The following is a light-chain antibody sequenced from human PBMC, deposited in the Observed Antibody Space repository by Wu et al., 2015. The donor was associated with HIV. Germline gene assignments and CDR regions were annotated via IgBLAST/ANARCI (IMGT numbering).Light chain of an antibody. CDR2: AAS. CDR3: QKYNTAPRA. Sequence: DIQMTQSPSSLSASVGDRVTITCRASQGIGNDLAWYQKKPGKAPKVLIYAASTVQSGVPSRLSGSGSGTDFTLTISSLQPEDVATYYCQKYNTAPRAFGQGTKVEIK. J-gene: IGKJ1*01. V-gene: IGKV1-27*01. CDR1: QGIGND.